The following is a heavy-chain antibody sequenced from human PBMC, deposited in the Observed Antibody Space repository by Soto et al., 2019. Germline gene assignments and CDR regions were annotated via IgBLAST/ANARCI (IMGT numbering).Heavy chain of an antibody. CDR1: GGSISSFY. CDR3: ARYGSGSSVWFDP. D-gene: IGHD3-10*01. V-gene: IGHV4-59*01. CDR2: IYYSGST. J-gene: IGHJ5*02. Sequence: KTSETLSLTCTVSGGSISSFYWNWIRQPPGKGLEWIGYIYYSGSTNYNPSLKSRVTISVDTSKNQFSLKLSSVTAADTAVYYCARYGSGSSVWFDPWGQGTLVTVSS.